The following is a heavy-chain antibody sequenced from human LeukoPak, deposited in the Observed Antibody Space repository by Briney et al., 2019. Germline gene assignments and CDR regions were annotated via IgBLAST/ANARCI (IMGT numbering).Heavy chain of an antibody. CDR2: IYYSGST. V-gene: IGHV4-59*01. CDR3: ARAPSYDSSDS. D-gene: IGHD3-22*01. Sequence: PSETLSLTCTVSGGSISSYYWSWIRQPPGKGLEWNGYIYYSGSTNYNPSLKSRVTISVDTSKNQFSLKLSSVTAADTAVYYCARAPSYDSSDSWGQGTLVTVSS. CDR1: GGSISSYY. J-gene: IGHJ1*01.